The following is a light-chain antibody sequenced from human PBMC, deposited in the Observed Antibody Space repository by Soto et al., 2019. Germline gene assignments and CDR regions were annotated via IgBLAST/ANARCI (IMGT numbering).Light chain of an antibody. CDR1: SSDVGGYNY. CDR3: NSYASVNSPVL. J-gene: IGLJ2*01. Sequence: QSVLPQPASLSGSPGQSITISCTGTSSDVGGYNYVSWYQQHPGKAPRLMIYGVSNRPLGVSYRFSGSKSGNTASLTISGLQSEDEADYYCNSYASVNSPVLFGGGTKLTVL. CDR2: GVS. V-gene: IGLV2-14*03.